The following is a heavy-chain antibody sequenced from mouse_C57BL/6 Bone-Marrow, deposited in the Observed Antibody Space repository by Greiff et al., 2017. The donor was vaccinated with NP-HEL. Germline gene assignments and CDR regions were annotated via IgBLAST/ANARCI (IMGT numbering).Heavy chain of an antibody. CDR3: TRRSGSSPFAY. Sequence: VKLVESGAELVRPGASVTLSCKASGYTFTGYEMHWVKQTPVHGLEWIGAIDPETGGTAYNQKFKGKAILTADKSSSTAYMELRSLTSEDSAVYYCTRRSGSSPFAYWGQGTLVTVSA. D-gene: IGHD1-1*01. CDR2: IDPETGGT. CDR1: GYTFTGYE. V-gene: IGHV1-15*01. J-gene: IGHJ3*01.